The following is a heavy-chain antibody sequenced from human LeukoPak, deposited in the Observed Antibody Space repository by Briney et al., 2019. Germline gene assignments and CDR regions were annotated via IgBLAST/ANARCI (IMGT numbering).Heavy chain of an antibody. CDR1: GGSVSSADYY. CDR2: INHSGST. CDR3: ARGRGLFDY. D-gene: IGHD6-25*01. Sequence: NPSETLSLTCTVSGGSVSSADYYWSWIRQPPGKGLEWIGEINHSGSTNYNPSLKSRVTISVDTSKNQFSLKLSSVTAADTAVYYCARGRGLFDYWGQGTLVTVSS. J-gene: IGHJ4*02. V-gene: IGHV4-34*01.